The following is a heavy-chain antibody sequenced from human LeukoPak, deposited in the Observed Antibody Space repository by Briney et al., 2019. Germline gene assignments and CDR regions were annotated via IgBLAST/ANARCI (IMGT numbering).Heavy chain of an antibody. V-gene: IGHV3-23*01. CDR3: AKDIGYAYYYDSSGVFDY. CDR1: EFTFISYA. Sequence: PGGSLRLSCEASEFTFISYAMSWVRQTPGKGLEWVSGISGDGGSTYYAESVKGRFTTSRDNSKNTLYLQMNSLRAEDTAVYYCAKDIGYAYYYDSSGVFDYWGQGTLVTVSS. CDR2: ISGDGGST. D-gene: IGHD3-22*01. J-gene: IGHJ4*02.